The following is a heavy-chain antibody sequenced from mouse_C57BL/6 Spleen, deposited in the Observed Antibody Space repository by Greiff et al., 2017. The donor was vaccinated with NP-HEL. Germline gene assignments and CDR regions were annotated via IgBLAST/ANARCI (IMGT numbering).Heavy chain of an antibody. J-gene: IGHJ4*01. D-gene: IGHD1-1*01. V-gene: IGHV1-61*01. CDR2: IYPSDSET. Sequence: QVQLQQPGAELVRPGSSVKLSCKASGYTFTSYWMDWLKQRPGQGLEWIGNIYPSDSETHYNQKFKDKATLTVDKSPSTSYMQLSSLTSEDTAVYNCARGSGYNYAMDYWGQGTSVTVSS. CDR1: GYTFTSYW. CDR3: ARGSGYNYAMDY.